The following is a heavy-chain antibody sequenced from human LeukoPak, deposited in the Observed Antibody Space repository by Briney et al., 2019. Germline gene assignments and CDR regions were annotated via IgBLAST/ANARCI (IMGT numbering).Heavy chain of an antibody. CDR3: ARGTGYDYIWGSYRYYYFDY. V-gene: IGHV1-8*01. J-gene: IGHJ4*02. CDR2: MNPNSGNT. D-gene: IGHD3-16*02. Sequence: ASVKVSCKASGYTFTSYDINWVRQATGQGLEWMGWMNPNSGNTGYAQKFQGRVTMTRNTSISTAYMELSSLRSEVTAVYYCARGTGYDYIWGSYRYYYFDYWGQGALVTVSS. CDR1: GYTFTSYD.